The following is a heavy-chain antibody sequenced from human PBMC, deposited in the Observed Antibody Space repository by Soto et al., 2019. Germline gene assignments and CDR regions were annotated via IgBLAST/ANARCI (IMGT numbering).Heavy chain of an antibody. D-gene: IGHD3-16*01. Sequence: GGSLRLSCAASGFTFDDYGMSWVRQAPGKGLEWVSGINWNGGSTGYAESVKGRFTISRDNAKNSLYLQMNGLRAEDTAVYYCAKDSTSFMMIPATVSQGYGMDVWGQGTPVTVSS. J-gene: IGHJ6*02. CDR3: AKDSTSFMMIPATVSQGYGMDV. V-gene: IGHV3-20*04. CDR1: GFTFDDYG. CDR2: INWNGGST.